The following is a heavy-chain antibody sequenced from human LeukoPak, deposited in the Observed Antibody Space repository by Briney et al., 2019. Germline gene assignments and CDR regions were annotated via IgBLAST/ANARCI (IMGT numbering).Heavy chain of an antibody. CDR3: ARDNGSGYTKGYEHYYYYLDV. J-gene: IGHJ6*03. CDR2: IYHSGST. D-gene: IGHD3-3*02. Sequence: SETLSLTCTVSGYSISSGYYWGWIRQPPGKGLEWIGSIYHSGSTYYNPSLKSRVTISLDTSKNQFSLRLSAVTAEDTAVYYCARDNGSGYTKGYEHYYYYLDVWGKGTTVTVSS. CDR1: GYSISSGYY. V-gene: IGHV4-38-2*02.